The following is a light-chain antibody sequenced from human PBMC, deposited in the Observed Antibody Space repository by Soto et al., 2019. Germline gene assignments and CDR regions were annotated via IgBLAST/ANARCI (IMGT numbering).Light chain of an antibody. Sequence: QSALTQPRSASGSPGQSVTISCTGTSSDVGGYNYVSWYQQHPGKAPKLIIYDVSRRPSGVPDRFSGSKSGNTASLTISGLQAEDEADYYCCSYAGSVVLGGGTQLTVL. CDR1: SSDVGGYNY. CDR2: DVS. CDR3: CSYAGSVV. V-gene: IGLV2-11*01. J-gene: IGLJ2*01.